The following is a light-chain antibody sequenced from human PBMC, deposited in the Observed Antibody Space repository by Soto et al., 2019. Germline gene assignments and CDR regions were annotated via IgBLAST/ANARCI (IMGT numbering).Light chain of an antibody. CDR2: VFD. J-gene: IGLJ2*01. V-gene: IGLV6-57*04. CDR3: QSYDSNNHVV. CDR1: GGSIASNY. Sequence: NFMLTQPHSVSESPGETVTISCTRTGGSIASNYVQWYQQRPGSAPSTVIYVFDQRPSGVPDRFSGSIDRSSNSASLTISGLKTEDEADYYCQSYDSNNHVVLGGGTQLTVL.